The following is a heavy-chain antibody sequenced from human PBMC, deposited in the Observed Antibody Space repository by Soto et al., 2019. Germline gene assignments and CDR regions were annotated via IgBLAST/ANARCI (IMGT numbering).Heavy chain of an antibody. D-gene: IGHD1-1*01. V-gene: IGHV3-11*01. CDR2: ISLSGYVT. J-gene: IGHJ4*02. Sequence: QVRLVESGGDLVKPGGSLRLSCVGSGFIFGDYAMGWIRQAPGKGLEWISYISLSGYVTFDADSVKGRFTFSRDNAKNSIYAEMNSLTPGDTAVYFCVRWWNGFDYWGQGTLVTVSS. CDR1: GFIFGDYA. CDR3: VRWWNGFDY.